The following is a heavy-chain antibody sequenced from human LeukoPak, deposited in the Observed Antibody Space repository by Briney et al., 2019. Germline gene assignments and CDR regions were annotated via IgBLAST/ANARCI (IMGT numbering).Heavy chain of an antibody. CDR3: AKVGNSRGWDY. CDR1: GFTFSTYW. CDR2: IKQDGSDK. Sequence: HAGGSLRLSCAASGFTFSTYWMSWVRQAPWKGLKWVANIKQDGSDKYHVDFVKGRFTISRDNAKNSLYLQMNSLKAEDTAVYYCAKVGNSRGWDYWGQGVLVTVSS. V-gene: IGHV3-7*01. D-gene: IGHD6-19*01. J-gene: IGHJ4*02.